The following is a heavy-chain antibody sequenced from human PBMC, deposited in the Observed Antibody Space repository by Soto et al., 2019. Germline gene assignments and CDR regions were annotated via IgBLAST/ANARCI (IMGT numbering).Heavy chain of an antibody. CDR1: GFTFSSFW. D-gene: IGHD1-26*01. CDR2: IKQDGSHK. Sequence: PGGSLRLSCVASGFTFSSFWMSWARQAPGKRLEWVANIKQDGSHKYYVPSVKGRFTISRDNAKNSLYLQMNSLRAEDAAVYYCATSTGAPGNYWGQGTLVTVSS. V-gene: IGHV3-7*01. CDR3: ATSTGAPGNY. J-gene: IGHJ4*02.